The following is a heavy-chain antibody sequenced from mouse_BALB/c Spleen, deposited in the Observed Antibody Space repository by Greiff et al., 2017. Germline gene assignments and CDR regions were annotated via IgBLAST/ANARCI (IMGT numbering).Heavy chain of an antibody. J-gene: IGHJ3*01. D-gene: IGHD2-3*01. CDR3: ARLNDGYYLAWFAY. CDR1: GFTFSSYA. V-gene: IGHV5-6-5*01. Sequence: EGQLVESGGGLVKPGGSLKLSCAASGFTFSSYAMSWVRQTPEKRLEWVASISSGGSTYYPDSVKGRFTISRDNARNILYLQMSSLRSEDTAMYYCARLNDGYYLAWFAYWGQGTLVTVSA. CDR2: ISSGGST.